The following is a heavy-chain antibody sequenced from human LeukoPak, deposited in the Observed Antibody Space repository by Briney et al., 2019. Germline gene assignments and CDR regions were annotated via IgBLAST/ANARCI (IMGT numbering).Heavy chain of an antibody. CDR3: ARHLMWSDAFDI. CDR1: GGSISSYY. D-gene: IGHD1-26*01. J-gene: IGHJ3*02. V-gene: IGHV4-4*07. Sequence: SETLSLTCTVSGGSISSYYWGWIRQPAGKGLEWIGRIYTSGSTNYNPSLKSRVTMSVDTSKNQFSLKLSSVTAADTAVYYCARHLMWSDAFDIWGQGTMVTVSS. CDR2: IYTSGST.